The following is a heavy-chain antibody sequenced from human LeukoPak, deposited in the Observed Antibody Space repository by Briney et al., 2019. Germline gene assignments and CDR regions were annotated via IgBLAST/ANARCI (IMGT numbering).Heavy chain of an antibody. J-gene: IGHJ5*02. Sequence: SQTLSLTCAVSGGSTSSGGYSWSWIRQPPGKGLEWIAYIYHSGSTYYNPSLKSRVTISVDRSKNQFSLKLSSVTAADTAVYYCARTEGMVRGVIITNWFDPWGQGTLVTVSS. CDR1: GGSTSSGGYS. CDR3: ARTEGMVRGVIITNWFDP. D-gene: IGHD3-10*01. V-gene: IGHV4-30-2*01. CDR2: IYHSGST.